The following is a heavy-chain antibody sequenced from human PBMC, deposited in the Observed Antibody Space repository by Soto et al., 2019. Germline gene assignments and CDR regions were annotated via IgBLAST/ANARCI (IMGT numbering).Heavy chain of an antibody. J-gene: IGHJ5*02. Sequence: QVQLVQSGAEAKRPGASVKVSCKASGYTFTTHDIHWVRQAPGQGLEWMGWMNTNTNSTDCAQTFQGRVTMSWNTSVSTAYLERRRLKFDDTSVYYCAREVVEVVETTSLWFDPWGQGSRVTVSS. CDR3: AREVVEVVETTSLWFDP. D-gene: IGHD2-15*01. V-gene: IGHV1-8*01. CDR1: GYTFTTHD. CDR2: MNTNTNST.